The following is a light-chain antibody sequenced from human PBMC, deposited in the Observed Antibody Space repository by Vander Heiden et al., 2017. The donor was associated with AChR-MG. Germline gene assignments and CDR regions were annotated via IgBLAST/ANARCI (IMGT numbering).Light chain of an antibody. J-gene: IGLJ3*02. Sequence: QSVLTQPPPVSGPPGQRVTISCTGSSSHIGAANDVRWYQQVPGTAPKLLIYGNSNRPSGVPDRFSGSKSGTSASLAITGLQTEDEADYYCQSYDNRLSGNWVFGGGTKVTVL. CDR1: SSHIGAAND. CDR2: GNS. V-gene: IGLV1-40*01. CDR3: QSYDNRLSGNWV.